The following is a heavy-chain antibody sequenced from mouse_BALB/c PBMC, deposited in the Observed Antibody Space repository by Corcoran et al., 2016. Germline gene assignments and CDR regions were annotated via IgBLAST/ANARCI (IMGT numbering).Heavy chain of an antibody. V-gene: IGHV1-18*01. Sequence: EVQLQQCGAVLAKPGASLNIACKASGYTFTDYNMDWVKQRHGKSLEWIGDINPNYDSTSYNQKFKGKATLTVDKSSSTAYMELRSLPSEDTAGYYCARDYYGSRKGFAYWGQETVVTVSA. CDR2: INPNYDST. CDR3: ARDYYGSRKGFAY. J-gene: IGHJ3*01. D-gene: IGHD1-1*01. CDR1: GYTFTDYN.